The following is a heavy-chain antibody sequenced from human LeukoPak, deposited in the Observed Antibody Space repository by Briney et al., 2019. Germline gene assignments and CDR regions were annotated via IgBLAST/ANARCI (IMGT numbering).Heavy chain of an antibody. V-gene: IGHV3-74*03. CDR1: GFTFSSYW. D-gene: IGHD4-23*01. CDR2: IKSDGSST. CDR3: ARDKYGGNSNAFDI. J-gene: IGHJ3*02. Sequence: PGGSLRLSCAASGFTFSSYWMHWVRQAPGKGPVWISRIKSDGSSTEYADSVKGRFTIPRDNAKNTLYLQMNSLRAEDTAMYSCARDKYGGNSNAFDIWGQGTMVTVAS.